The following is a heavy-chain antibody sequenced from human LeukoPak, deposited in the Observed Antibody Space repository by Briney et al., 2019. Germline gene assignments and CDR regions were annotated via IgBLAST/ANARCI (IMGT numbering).Heavy chain of an antibody. J-gene: IGHJ6*03. CDR2: IYSGGST. D-gene: IGHD6-13*01. CDR3: ARELSAAAAGTVGYYYYYMDV. CDR1: GFTVSSNY. Sequence: PGGSLRLSCAASGFTVSSNYMSWVRQAPGKGLEWVSVIYSGGSTYYADSVKGRFTISRDNSKNTLYLQMNSLRAEDTAVYYCARELSAAAAGTVGYYYYYMDVWGKGTTVTISS. V-gene: IGHV3-53*01.